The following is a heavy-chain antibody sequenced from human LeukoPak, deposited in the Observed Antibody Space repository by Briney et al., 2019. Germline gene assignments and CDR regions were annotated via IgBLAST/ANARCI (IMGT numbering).Heavy chain of an antibody. D-gene: IGHD6-19*01. CDR3: ARDRSSGWYVGDIDY. J-gene: IGHJ4*02. CDR2: IRYDGSNK. V-gene: IGHV3-30*02. CDR1: GFTFSSYG. Sequence: GGSLRLSCAASGFTFSSYGMHWVRQAPGKGLEWVAFIRYDGSNKYYADSVKGRFTISRDNSKNTLYLQMNSLRAEDTAVYYCARDRSSGWYVGDIDYWGQGTLVTVSS.